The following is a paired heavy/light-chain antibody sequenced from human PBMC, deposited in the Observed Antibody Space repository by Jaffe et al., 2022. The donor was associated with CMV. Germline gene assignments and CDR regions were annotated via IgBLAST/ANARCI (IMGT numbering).Heavy chain of an antibody. CDR2: IIPIFDAV. D-gene: IGHD4-4*01. CDR1: GDTFSSQA. Sequence: QVQLVQSGAEVRKPGSSVKVSCKTSGDTFSSQATTWVRQAPGQGLEWMGRIIPIFDAVNLAQKFQGRVTITADESTSTAYMELSSLTSEDTAVYYCARGKYSSNWFDYWGQGTPVTVSS. J-gene: IGHJ5*01. CDR3: ARGKYSSNWFDY. V-gene: IGHV1-69*18.
Light chain of an antibody. J-gene: IGKJ1*01. Sequence: EIVMTQSPATLSVSPGERATLSCRASQSVKSNLAWYQQQPGQAPRLLIFGASTRATDIPARFSGSGSGTEFNLTISSLQSGDFAVYYCQQYNNWPPWTFGQGTKVEIK. CDR3: QQYNNWPPWT. CDR2: GAS. CDR1: QSVKSN. V-gene: IGKV3-15*01.